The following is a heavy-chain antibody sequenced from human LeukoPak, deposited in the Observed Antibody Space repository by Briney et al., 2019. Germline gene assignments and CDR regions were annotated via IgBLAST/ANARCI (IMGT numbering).Heavy chain of an antibody. J-gene: IGHJ4*02. V-gene: IGHV3-7*01. Sequence: ETLSLTCAVYGGSFSGYYWSWIRQPPGKGLEWVANIKQDGSEKYYVDSVKGRFTISRDNAKNSLYLQMNSLRAEDTAVYYCARDFRPISRTDYWGQGTLVTVSS. CDR2: IKQDGSEK. CDR3: ARDFRPISRTDY. CDR1: GGSFSGYY. D-gene: IGHD5-24*01.